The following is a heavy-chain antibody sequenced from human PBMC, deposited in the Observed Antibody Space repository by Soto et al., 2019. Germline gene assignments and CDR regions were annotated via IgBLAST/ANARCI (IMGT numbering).Heavy chain of an antibody. V-gene: IGHV4-30-4*01. D-gene: IGHD6-13*01. CDR3: ARQLAPSKEYNWFDP. J-gene: IGHJ5*02. Sequence: SETLSLTCTVSGASISSYYWSWIRQPPGKGLEWIGYIYYSGSTYYNPSLKSRVTISVDTSKNQFSLKLSSVTAADTAVYYCARQLAPSKEYNWFDPWGQGTLVTVSS. CDR1: GASISSYY. CDR2: IYYSGST.